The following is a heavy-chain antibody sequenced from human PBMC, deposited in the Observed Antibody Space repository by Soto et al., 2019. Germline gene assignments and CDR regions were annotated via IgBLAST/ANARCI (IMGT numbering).Heavy chain of an antibody. J-gene: IGHJ4*02. Sequence: GGSLRLSCAASGFTFSSYAMSWVRQAPGKGLEWGSAISGSGGSTYYADSVKGRFTISRDNSKNTLYLQMNSLRAEDTAVYYCAKDHNIDPSDSSGYYVFDYWGQGTLVTVSS. CDR2: ISGSGGST. D-gene: IGHD3-22*01. V-gene: IGHV3-23*01. CDR3: AKDHNIDPSDSSGYYVFDY. CDR1: GFTFSSYA.